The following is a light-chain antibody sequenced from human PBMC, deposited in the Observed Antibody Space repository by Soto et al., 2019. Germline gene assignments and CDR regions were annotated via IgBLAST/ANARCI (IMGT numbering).Light chain of an antibody. CDR3: QQRTNWPSST. Sequence: EVVLTQSPATLSLSPGERATLSCRASQSVRTYLAWYQQKPGQAPRLLIRDASSRATGIPARFSGSGSGTDFTLTISSLEPEDFAVYYCQQRTNWPSSTFGQGTRLEI. CDR2: DAS. J-gene: IGKJ5*01. CDR1: QSVRTY. V-gene: IGKV3-11*01.